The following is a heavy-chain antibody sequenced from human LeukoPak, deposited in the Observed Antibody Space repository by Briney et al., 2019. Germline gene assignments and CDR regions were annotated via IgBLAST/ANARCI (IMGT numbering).Heavy chain of an antibody. Sequence: GGSLRLSCAASGFTFSSYAMSWVRQAPGKGLEWVSAISGSGGSTYYADSVKGRFTISRDNAENTLYLQMNSLRAEGTAVYFCARATSGTSYEYWGQGTLVTVSS. CDR1: GFTFSSYA. D-gene: IGHD3-10*01. V-gene: IGHV3-23*01. CDR3: ARATSGTSYEY. J-gene: IGHJ4*02. CDR2: ISGSGGST.